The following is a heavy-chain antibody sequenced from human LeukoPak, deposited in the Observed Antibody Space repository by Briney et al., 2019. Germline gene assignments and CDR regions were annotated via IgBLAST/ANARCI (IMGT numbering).Heavy chain of an antibody. V-gene: IGHV3-9*01. CDR3: SKDGTYYDILTGYHYGMDV. J-gene: IGHJ6*02. D-gene: IGHD3-9*01. CDR2: ISWNSGSI. Sequence: GGSLRLSCAASGFTFDDYAMHWVRQAPGKGLEWVSGISWNSGSIGYADSVKGRFTISRDNAKNSLYLQMNSLRAEDTALYYCSKDGTYYDILTGYHYGMDVWGQGTTVTVSS. CDR1: GFTFDDYA.